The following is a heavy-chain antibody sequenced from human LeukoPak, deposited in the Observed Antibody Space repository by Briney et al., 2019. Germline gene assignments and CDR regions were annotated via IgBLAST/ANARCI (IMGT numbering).Heavy chain of an antibody. CDR1: GFTFSDYY. Sequence: GGSLRLSCAASGFTFSDYYMGWIRQTPGKGLEWVSYISSSGSTIYYADSVKGRFTISRDNAKKSLYLQMNGLRAEDTAVYYCASYDFGDYGWFDPWGQGTLVTISS. CDR2: ISSSGSTI. V-gene: IGHV3-11*01. J-gene: IGHJ5*02. CDR3: ASYDFGDYGWFDP. D-gene: IGHD4-17*01.